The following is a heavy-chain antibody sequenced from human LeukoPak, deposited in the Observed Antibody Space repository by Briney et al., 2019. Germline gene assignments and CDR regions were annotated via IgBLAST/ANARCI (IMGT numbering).Heavy chain of an antibody. V-gene: IGHV3-30*04. Sequence: GGSLRLSCAVSGFTFSNYAMHWVRQAPGKGLEWVAVISYDGSNKYYADSVKGRFTISRGNAQNSLYLQMNSLRAEDTAVYYCARSDCSTGSCKEGGGYWGQGTLVTVSS. CDR3: ARSDCSTGSCKEGGGY. D-gene: IGHD2-15*01. J-gene: IGHJ4*02. CDR2: ISYDGSNK. CDR1: GFTFSNYA.